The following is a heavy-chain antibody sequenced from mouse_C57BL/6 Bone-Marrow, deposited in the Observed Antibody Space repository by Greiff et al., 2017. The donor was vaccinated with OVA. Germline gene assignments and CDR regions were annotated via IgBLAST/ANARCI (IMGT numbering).Heavy chain of an antibody. J-gene: IGHJ2*01. Sequence: VKLVQSGPELVKPGASVKISCKASGYAFSSSWMNWVKQRPGKGLEWIGRIYPGDGDTNYNGKFKGKATLTADKSSSTAYMQLSSLTSEDSAVYFCARSFEGPFDYWGQGTTLTVSS. CDR3: ARSFEGPFDY. CDR2: IYPGDGDT. D-gene: IGHD3-3*01. CDR1: GYAFSSSW. V-gene: IGHV1-82*01.